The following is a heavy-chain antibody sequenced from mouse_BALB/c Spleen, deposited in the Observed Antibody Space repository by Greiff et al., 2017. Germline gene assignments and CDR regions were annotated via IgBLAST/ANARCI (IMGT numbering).Heavy chain of an antibody. D-gene: IGHD2-3*01. CDR1: GYTFTSYT. CDR3: ARWGYDTGAY. Sequence: QVQLQQSAAELARPGASVKMSCKASGYTFTSYTMHWVKQRPGPGLEWIGYINPSSGYTEYNQKFKDKTTLTADKSSSTAYMQLSSLTSEDSAVYYCARWGYDTGAYWGQGTLVTVSA. CDR2: INPSSGYT. J-gene: IGHJ3*01. V-gene: IGHV1-4*02.